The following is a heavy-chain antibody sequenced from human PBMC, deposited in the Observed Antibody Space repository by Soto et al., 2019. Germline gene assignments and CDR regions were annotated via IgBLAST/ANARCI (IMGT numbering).Heavy chain of an antibody. V-gene: IGHV4-30-4*01. D-gene: IGHD6-6*01. CDR2: IYYSGRT. J-gene: IGHJ4*02. CDR3: ARDRSNSPDYFDY. CDR1: VASSTIVVTT. Sequence: MHLQGPGPGLVKPPQTLSFTGPSPVASSTIVVTTWVGTGNPPGRALEWIGHIYYSGRTYYAPSLESRLTISLDTSKNQFSLRLSSVNASDTAVYYCARDRSNSPDYFDYWGQGTLVTVSS.